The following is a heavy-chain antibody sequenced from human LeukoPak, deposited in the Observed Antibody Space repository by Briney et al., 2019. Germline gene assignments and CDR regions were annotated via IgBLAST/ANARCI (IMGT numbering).Heavy chain of an antibody. D-gene: IGHD2-15*01. CDR1: GDSVSSNSTA. CDR2: TYYRSKWYN. Sequence: SQTLSLTCAISGDSVSSNSTAWNWIRQSPSRGLDWLGRTYYRSKWYNDYAVSVKSRITINPDTSKNQFSLQLNSVTPEDTAVYYCARDHCSGGSCYWRFDYWGQGTPVTVSS. J-gene: IGHJ4*02. V-gene: IGHV6-1*01. CDR3: ARDHCSGGSCYWRFDY.